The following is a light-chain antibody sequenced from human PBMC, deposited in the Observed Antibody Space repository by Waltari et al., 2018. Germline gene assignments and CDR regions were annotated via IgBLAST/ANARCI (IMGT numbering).Light chain of an antibody. V-gene: IGKV1-5*03. J-gene: IGKJ1*01. Sequence: DIQMTQSPSTLSASVGDRVTITCRASESLSNWLAWYQQKPGKAPKLLIYKASSLESGVPSRFSGSGSGTEFTLTITSLQPKDFATYYCQHFKAFPWTFGQGTKVEIK. CDR1: ESLSNW. CDR3: QHFKAFPWT. CDR2: KAS.